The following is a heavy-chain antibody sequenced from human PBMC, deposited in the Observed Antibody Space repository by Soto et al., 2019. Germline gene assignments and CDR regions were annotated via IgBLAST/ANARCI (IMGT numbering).Heavy chain of an antibody. V-gene: IGHV4-59*01. CDR1: GVSIISYY. D-gene: IGHD3-22*01. Sequence: LDTLSLTCPFSGVSIISYYLSWIRQPPGKGLEWIGYIYYSGSTNYNPSLKSRVTISVDTSKNQFSLKLSSVTAADTAVYYCARAALYYDSSGMVYYFDYWGQGTLVTVSS. J-gene: IGHJ4*02. CDR3: ARAALYYDSSGMVYYFDY. CDR2: IYYSGST.